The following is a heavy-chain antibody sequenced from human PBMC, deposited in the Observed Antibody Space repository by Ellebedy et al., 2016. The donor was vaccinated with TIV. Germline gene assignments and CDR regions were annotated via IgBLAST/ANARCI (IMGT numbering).Heavy chain of an antibody. V-gene: IGHV4-61*01. Sequence: GSLRLSCTVSGGSVSSGSHYWNWIRQPPGKGLEWIGYSYYIGTTNDNPSLKSRVTISEDTSKNQFSLRLSSVTAADTAVYYCAGGSYTPYGMDVWGRGTTVIVSS. CDR3: AGGSYTPYGMDV. CDR1: GGSVSSGSHY. J-gene: IGHJ6*02. CDR2: SYYIGTT. D-gene: IGHD1-26*01.